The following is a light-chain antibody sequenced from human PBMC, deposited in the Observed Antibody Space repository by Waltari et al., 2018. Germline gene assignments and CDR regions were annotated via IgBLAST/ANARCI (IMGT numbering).Light chain of an antibody. V-gene: IGLV2-18*02. CDR1: SSDVGSYNR. CDR3: SSYTSRSTWV. J-gene: IGLJ3*02. Sequence: QSALTQPPSVSGSPGQSVTTPCPGTSSDVGSYNRVSWYQQPPGTATKLMIYEVTNRPSGVPDRFSGSKSGNTASLTISGLQAEDEADYYCSSYTSRSTWVFGGGTKLTVL. CDR2: EVT.